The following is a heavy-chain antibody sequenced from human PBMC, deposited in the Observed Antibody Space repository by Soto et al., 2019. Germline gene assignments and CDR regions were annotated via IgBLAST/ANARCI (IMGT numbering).Heavy chain of an antibody. CDR2: INHSGST. CDR3: ARGRILLWFGELLALDYYYGMDV. Sequence: PSETLSLTCAVYGGYFSGYYWSWIRQPPGKGLEWIGEINHSGSTNYNPSLKSRVTISVDTSKNQFSLKLSAVTAADTAVYYCARGRILLWFGELLALDYYYGMDVWGQGTTVTVSS. CDR1: GGYFSGYY. D-gene: IGHD3-10*01. V-gene: IGHV4-34*01. J-gene: IGHJ6*02.